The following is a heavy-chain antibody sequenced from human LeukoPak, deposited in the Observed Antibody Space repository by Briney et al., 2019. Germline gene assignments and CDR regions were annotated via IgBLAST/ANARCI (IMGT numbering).Heavy chain of an antibody. J-gene: IGHJ4*02. Sequence: PSQTLSLTCTVSGGSISSGGYYWSWLRQHPGTGLEWIGYIYYSGSTYYNPSLKSRVTISVDTSKNQLSLKLSSVTAADTAVYYCARIVSRNDWIRYFDYWGQGTLVTVSS. CDR3: ARIVSRNDWIRYFDY. D-gene: IGHD1-1*01. V-gene: IGHV4-31*03. CDR1: GGSISSGGYY. CDR2: IYYSGST.